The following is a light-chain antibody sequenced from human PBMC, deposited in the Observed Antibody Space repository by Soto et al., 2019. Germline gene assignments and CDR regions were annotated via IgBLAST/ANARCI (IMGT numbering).Light chain of an antibody. CDR2: QVS. Sequence: DAVLTQSPLSLPVTLGQPAAISCRSSQSLVYSDGKAYLIWFPQRPGQSPWRLIYQVSNRDAGVPDRFSGSGSGTYFTLTISRVEAEDVGVYYCMQGTYWPWTFGQVTKVEIK. CDR1: QSLVYSDGKAY. J-gene: IGKJ1*01. CDR3: MQGTYWPWT. V-gene: IGKV2-30*01.